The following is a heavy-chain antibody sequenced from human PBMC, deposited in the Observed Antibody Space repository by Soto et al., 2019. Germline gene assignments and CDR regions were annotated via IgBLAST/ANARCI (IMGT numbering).Heavy chain of an antibody. CDR3: ARDRGDRGGNHYYYGMDV. D-gene: IGHD2-15*01. V-gene: IGHV3-33*01. Sequence: QVQLVESGGGVVQPGRSLRLSCAASGFTFSSYGMHWVRQAPGKGLEWVAVIWYDGTNEYYADSVKGRFTISRDNSKNTLYVQMNSRRAEDTAVYYCARDRGDRGGNHYYYGMDVWGQGTTVTVSS. CDR1: GFTFSSYG. CDR2: IWYDGTNE. J-gene: IGHJ6*02.